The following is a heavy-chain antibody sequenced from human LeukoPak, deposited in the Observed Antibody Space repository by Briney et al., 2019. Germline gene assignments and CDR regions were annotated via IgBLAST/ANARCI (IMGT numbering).Heavy chain of an antibody. J-gene: IGHJ6*02. V-gene: IGHV1-18*01. CDR2: ISAYNGNT. CDR1: GGIFSSYA. Sequence: ASVKVSCKASGGIFSSYAISWVRQAPGQGLEWMGWISAYNGNTNYAQKLQGRVTMTTDTSTSTAYMELRSLRSDDTVVYYCARDLVSRYGMDVWGQGTTVTVSS. CDR3: ARDLVSRYGMDV.